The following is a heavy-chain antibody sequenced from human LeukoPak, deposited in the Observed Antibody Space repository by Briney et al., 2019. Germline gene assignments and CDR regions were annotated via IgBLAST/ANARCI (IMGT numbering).Heavy chain of an antibody. CDR1: GGSINSDY. CDR2: IYHSGKT. V-gene: IGHV4-59*01. CDR3: ARGAGWYNY. Sequence: PSESLSLTCTVSGGSINSDYWSWLRQPPGEGPEWIGYIYHSGKTNYNPSLESRVTISIDTPKNQFSLKLSSVTAADTAVYYCARGAGWYNYWGQGTLVTVSS. J-gene: IGHJ4*02. D-gene: IGHD6-19*01.